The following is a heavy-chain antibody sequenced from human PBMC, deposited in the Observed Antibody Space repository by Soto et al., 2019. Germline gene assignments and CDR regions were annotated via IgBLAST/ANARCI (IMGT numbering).Heavy chain of an antibody. Sequence: EVQLLESGGGLVQPGGSLRLSCAASGFTFNNYVMSWVRLAPGKGLEWVSSLSGSGGSTYYVDSVKGRFTISRDNSKNTLYLQMNSLRAEDTAVYYCAKATSGSYYSEEYFQHWGQGTLVTVSS. CDR1: GFTFNNYV. V-gene: IGHV3-23*01. D-gene: IGHD1-26*01. CDR2: LSGSGGST. CDR3: AKATSGSYYSEEYFQH. J-gene: IGHJ1*01.